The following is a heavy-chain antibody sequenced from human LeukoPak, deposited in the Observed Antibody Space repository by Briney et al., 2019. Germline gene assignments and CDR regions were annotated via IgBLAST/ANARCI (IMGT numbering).Heavy chain of an antibody. CDR2: IKSKVHGGTT. CDR3: SGHMTSADY. V-gene: IGHV3-15*01. J-gene: IGHJ4*02. D-gene: IGHD4-11*01. Sequence: KTGGSLRLSRAASGFTFSDAWMSWVRQAPGKGLEWVARIKSKVHGGTTDYAAPVNGRFTISREDSENKLYLQMNSLKTEDTGVFYCSGHMTSADYWGQGTLVTVSS. CDR1: GFTFSDAW.